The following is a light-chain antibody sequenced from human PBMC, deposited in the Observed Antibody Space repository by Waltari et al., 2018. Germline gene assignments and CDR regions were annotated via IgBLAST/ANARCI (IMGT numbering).Light chain of an antibody. CDR1: QRVLYSPNNKNY. J-gene: IGKJ2*02. V-gene: IGKV4-1*01. Sequence: DIVMTQSPDSLAVSLCERATINCKSSQRVLYSPNNKNYLAWFQQKPGQPPKLLIYWASTRESGVPDRFSGSGSVTDFTLTISSLQAEDVAIYYCQQYATTPRTFGQGTKLEIK. CDR2: WAS. CDR3: QQYATTPRT.